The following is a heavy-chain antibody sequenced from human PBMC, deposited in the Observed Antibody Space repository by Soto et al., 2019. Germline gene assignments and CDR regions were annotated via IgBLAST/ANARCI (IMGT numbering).Heavy chain of an antibody. J-gene: IGHJ6*02. Sequence: SETLSLTCAVYGGSFSGYYWSWIRQPPGKGLEWIGEINHSGSTNYNPSLKSRVTISVDTSKNQFSLKLSSVTAADTAVYYCARGRRGERKNYDFWSGYYPGYYYYGMDVWGQGTTVTVSS. D-gene: IGHD3-3*01. CDR1: GGSFSGYY. CDR2: INHSGST. CDR3: ARGRRGERKNYDFWSGYYPGYYYYGMDV. V-gene: IGHV4-34*01.